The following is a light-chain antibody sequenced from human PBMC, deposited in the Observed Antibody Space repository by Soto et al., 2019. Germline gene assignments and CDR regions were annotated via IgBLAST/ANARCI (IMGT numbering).Light chain of an antibody. CDR1: QRISYW. CDR2: DVS. V-gene: IGKV1-5*01. Sequence: DIQMTQSPSTLSAFVGDRVTITCRASQRISYWLAWYQQKPGKAPKFLIYDVSTLESGVPSRFSGSGSGTEFTLTISSLQSDDFATYFCQQYDSYPWTFGQGTKVEIK. J-gene: IGKJ1*01. CDR3: QQYDSYPWT.